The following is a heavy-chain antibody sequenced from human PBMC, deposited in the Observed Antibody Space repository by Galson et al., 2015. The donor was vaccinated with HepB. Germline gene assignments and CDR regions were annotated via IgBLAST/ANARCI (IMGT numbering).Heavy chain of an antibody. CDR3: ARDDCDDNAIMFDY. CDR1: GFTFSRYA. J-gene: IGHJ4*02. Sequence: SLRLSCAASGFTFSRYAMHWVRQAPGKGLEWVAVIWYDGSKKYFADSVKGRFTISRDNSKNTLSLQMNSLRPEDTAVYYCARDDCDDNAIMFDYWGQGIQVTVSS. V-gene: IGHV3-33*01. CDR2: IWYDGSKK. D-gene: IGHD4-17*01.